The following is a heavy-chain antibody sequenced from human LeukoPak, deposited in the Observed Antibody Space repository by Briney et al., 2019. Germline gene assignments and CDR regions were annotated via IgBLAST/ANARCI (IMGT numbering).Heavy chain of an antibody. CDR1: GYTFTGYY. J-gene: IGHJ5*02. CDR2: INPNSGGT. CDR3: ARGPTYYDFWHWFDP. Sequence: GASVKVSCKASGYTFTGYYMHWVRQAPGQGLEWMGWINPNSGGTNYAQKFQGRGTMTRDTSISTAYMELSRLRSDDTAVYYCARGPTYYDFWHWFDPWGQGTLVTVSS. V-gene: IGHV1-2*02. D-gene: IGHD3-3*01.